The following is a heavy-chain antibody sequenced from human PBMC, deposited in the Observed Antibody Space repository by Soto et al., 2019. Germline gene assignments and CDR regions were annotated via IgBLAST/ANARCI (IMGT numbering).Heavy chain of an antibody. CDR1: GFAFSTFS. J-gene: IGHJ6*02. V-gene: IGHV3-21*01. D-gene: IGHD2-21*02. Sequence: GGSLRLSCAASGFAFSTFSMHWVRQAAGKGLEWVSSIGTRGDIYYADSVKGRFTISRDNAKNSLSLQMNSLRAEDTGVYYCAREETAWPLAYGLDVWGQGTTVTVSS. CDR2: IGTRGDI. CDR3: AREETAWPLAYGLDV.